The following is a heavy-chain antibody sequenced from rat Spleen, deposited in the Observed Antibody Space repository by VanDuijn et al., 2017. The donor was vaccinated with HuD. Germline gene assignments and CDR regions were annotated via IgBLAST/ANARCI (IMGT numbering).Heavy chain of an antibody. Sequence: EVQLVESGGGLVQPGGSLKVSCVASGFTFSNFVMHWFRQAPENGIEWLAYITPDSRYTHFAETVKGRFTISRDNVKNTVDMQLSSLRSEDTAMYVWARETPRVSTFDYWGQGVMVTVSP. CDR2: ITPDSRYT. V-gene: IGHV5-43*01. CDR1: GFTFSNFV. D-gene: IGHD1-11*01. CDR3: ARETPRVSTFDY. J-gene: IGHJ2*01.